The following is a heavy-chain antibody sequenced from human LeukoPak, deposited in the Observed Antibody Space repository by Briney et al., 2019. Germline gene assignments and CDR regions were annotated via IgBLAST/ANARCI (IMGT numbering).Heavy chain of an antibody. Sequence: PGGSLRLSCGTSGISFSNAWMSWVRQAPGKGLEWVGRIKRTADGGTTDYAAPVIGRFTISRDDSKNTLYLLMNSLKTEDTAVYYCTTDVGSGWNGFNNWGQGTLVTVSS. CDR2: IKRTADGGTT. J-gene: IGHJ4*02. CDR1: GISFSNAW. V-gene: IGHV3-15*01. CDR3: TTDVGSGWNGFNN. D-gene: IGHD6-19*01.